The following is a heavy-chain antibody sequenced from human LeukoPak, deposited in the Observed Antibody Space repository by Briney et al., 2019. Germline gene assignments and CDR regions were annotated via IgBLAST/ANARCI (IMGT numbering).Heavy chain of an antibody. J-gene: IGHJ4*02. CDR3: ARDDGGYYFDY. D-gene: IGHD3-16*01. CDR1: GGTFSSYA. Sequence: SVKVSXKASGGTFSSYAISWVRQAPGQGLEWMGRIIPIFGTANYAQKFQGRVTITTDESTSTAYMELSSLRSEDTAVYYCARDDGGYYFDYWGQGTLVTVSS. V-gene: IGHV1-69*05. CDR2: IIPIFGTA.